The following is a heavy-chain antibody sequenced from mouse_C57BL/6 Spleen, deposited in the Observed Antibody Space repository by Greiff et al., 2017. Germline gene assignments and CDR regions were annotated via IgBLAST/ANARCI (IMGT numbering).Heavy chain of an antibody. CDR2: ISSGGSYT. Sequence: EVQVVESGGDLVKPGGSLKLSCAASGFTFSSYGMSWVRQTPDKRLEWVATISSGGSYTYYPDSVKGRFTISRDNAKNTLYLQMSSLKSEDTAMYYCARPYDYYVDYWGQGTTLTVSS. J-gene: IGHJ2*01. CDR3: ARPYDYYVDY. CDR1: GFTFSSYG. D-gene: IGHD2-4*01. V-gene: IGHV5-6*01.